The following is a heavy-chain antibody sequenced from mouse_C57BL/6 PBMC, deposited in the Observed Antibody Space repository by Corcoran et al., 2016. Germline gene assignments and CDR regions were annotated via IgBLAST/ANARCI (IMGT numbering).Heavy chain of an antibody. V-gene: IGHV1-80*01. Sequence: QVQLQQSGAELVKPGASVKISCKASGYAFSSYWMNWVKQRPGKGLEWIGQIYHGDGDTNYNGKFKGKATLTADKYSSTAYMQRSSLTSEDSAVYFCARTYGSSYAWFDYWGQGTTLTVSS. D-gene: IGHD1-1*01. J-gene: IGHJ2*01. CDR1: GYAFSSYW. CDR3: ARTYGSSYAWFDY. CDR2: IYHGDGDT.